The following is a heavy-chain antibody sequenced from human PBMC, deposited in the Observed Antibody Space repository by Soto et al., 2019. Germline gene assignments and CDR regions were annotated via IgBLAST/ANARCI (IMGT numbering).Heavy chain of an antibody. CDR1: GYTFTGYY. CDR2: INPNSGGT. J-gene: IGHJ5*02. V-gene: IGHV1-2*04. D-gene: IGHD3-9*01. Sequence: ASLKVSCKASGYTFTGYYMHWVRQAPGQGLERMRWINPNSGGTNYAQKFQGWVTMTRDTSISTAYMELSRLRSDDTAVYYCARAREASGYDILTGPNWFDPWGQGTLVTVSS. CDR3: ARAREASGYDILTGPNWFDP.